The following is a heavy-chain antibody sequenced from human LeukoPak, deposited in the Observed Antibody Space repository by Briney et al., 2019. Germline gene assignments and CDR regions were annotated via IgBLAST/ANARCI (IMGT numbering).Heavy chain of an antibody. CDR3: ARPSLDYGGIDAFDF. Sequence: SETLSLTCTVSGGSISSYYWSWIRQPPGKGLEWIGFIYYSGSTDYNPSLKSRVTISVDTSKNQFSLKLSSVTAADTAVYYCARPSLDYGGIDAFDFWGQGTLVTVSS. CDR2: IYYSGST. CDR1: GGSISSYY. J-gene: IGHJ3*01. D-gene: IGHD4-23*01. V-gene: IGHV4-59*08.